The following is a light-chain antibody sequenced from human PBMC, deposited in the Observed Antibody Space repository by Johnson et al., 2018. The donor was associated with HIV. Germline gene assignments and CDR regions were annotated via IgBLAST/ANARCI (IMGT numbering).Light chain of an antibody. CDR2: ENN. Sequence: QSVLTQPPSVSAAPGQKVTISCSGSSSNIGNNYVSWYQQLPGTAPKLLIYENNKRPSGIPDRFSGSKSGTSATLGITGLQTGDEADDYGGTWDSSLSPYVCGTGTKGTVL. CDR3: GTWDSSLSPYV. J-gene: IGLJ1*01. CDR1: SSNIGNNY. V-gene: IGLV1-51*02.